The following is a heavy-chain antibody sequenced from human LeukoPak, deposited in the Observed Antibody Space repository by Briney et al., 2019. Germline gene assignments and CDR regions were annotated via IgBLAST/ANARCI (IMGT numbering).Heavy chain of an antibody. J-gene: IGHJ4*02. D-gene: IGHD7-27*01. V-gene: IGHV3-23*01. CDR1: GFTFNNYA. Sequence: HPGGSLRLSCAASGFTFNNYAMNWVRQAPGKGLEWVSVISGSGGTTSYADSVKGRFTISRDSSKNTLYLQMNSLRAEDTAVYYCAKDGGLWVSAHWGDSWGRGTLVTVSS. CDR2: ISGSGGTT. CDR3: AKDGGLWVSAHWGDS.